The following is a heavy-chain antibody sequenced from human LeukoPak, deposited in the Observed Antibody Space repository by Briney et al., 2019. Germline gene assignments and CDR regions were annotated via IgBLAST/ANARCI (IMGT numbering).Heavy chain of an antibody. CDR3: AKWADAFDI. CDR1: GFTFSNYA. J-gene: IGHJ3*02. Sequence: PGGSLRLSCAASGFTFSNYAMSWVRQAPGKGLEWVSGISASGGRTYYADSVKGRFAISRDNSKNTLYLQMNSLRAEDTAVYYCAKWADAFDIWGQGTMVTVSS. V-gene: IGHV3-23*01. CDR2: ISASGGRT.